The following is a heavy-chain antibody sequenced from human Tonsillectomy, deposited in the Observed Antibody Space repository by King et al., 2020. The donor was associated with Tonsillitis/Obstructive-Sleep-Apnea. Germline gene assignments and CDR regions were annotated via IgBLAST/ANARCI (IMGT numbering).Heavy chain of an antibody. CDR3: GIGIGYPAAPCNY. CDR1: GGSISSYY. V-gene: IGHV4-59*01. CDR2: ISHTGST. J-gene: IGHJ4*02. Sequence: QLQESGPGLVKPSETLSLTCTVSGGSISSYYWSWIRQPPGKGLEWIGYISHTGSTNYNPSLKSRVTISVDTSKNQFSLNLSSVTAADTAVYYCGIGIGYPAAPCNYWGQGTLGTVSS. D-gene: IGHD3-22*01.